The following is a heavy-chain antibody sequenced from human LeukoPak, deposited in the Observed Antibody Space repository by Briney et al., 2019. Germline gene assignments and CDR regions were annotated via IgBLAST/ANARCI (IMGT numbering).Heavy chain of an antibody. D-gene: IGHD3-10*01. CDR1: GFTFSSYA. CDR3: AKDRRAGSYYNNWFDP. V-gene: IGHV3-23*01. Sequence: GGSLRLSCAASGFTFSSYAMSWVRQAPGKGLEWVSAISGSGGSTYYADSVKGRFTISRDNSKNTLYLQMNSLRAEDTAVYYCAKDRRAGSYYNNWFDPWGQGTLVTVSS. J-gene: IGHJ5*02. CDR2: ISGSGGST.